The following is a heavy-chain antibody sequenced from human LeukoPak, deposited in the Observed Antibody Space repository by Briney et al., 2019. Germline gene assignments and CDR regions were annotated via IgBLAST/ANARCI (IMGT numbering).Heavy chain of an antibody. Sequence: PGGSLRLSCAASGFTFRNDALHWVRQAPGKGLEWVSVISSGGSVKYYVDSVEGRFSISRDDSKNTLYLQMNSLRPEDTAMYYCARGADYGDYPRVFDSWCQGTLVTVSS. J-gene: IGHJ4*02. CDR2: ISSGGSVK. CDR1: GFTFRNDA. V-gene: IGHV3-30*04. D-gene: IGHD4-17*01. CDR3: ARGADYGDYPRVFDS.